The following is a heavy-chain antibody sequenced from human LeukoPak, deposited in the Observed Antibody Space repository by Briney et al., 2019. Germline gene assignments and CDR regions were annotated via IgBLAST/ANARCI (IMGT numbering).Heavy chain of an antibody. Sequence: SETLSLTCAVYGGSFSGYYWSWIRQPPGKGLEWIGEINHSGSTNYNPSLKSRVTISVDTSKNQFSLKLSSVTAADTAVYYCARPARARGHPKRTRIAAAGTIDYWGQGTLVTVSS. CDR1: GGSFSGYY. CDR2: INHSGST. D-gene: IGHD6-13*01. J-gene: IGHJ4*02. CDR3: ARPARARGHPKRTRIAAAGTIDY. V-gene: IGHV4-34*01.